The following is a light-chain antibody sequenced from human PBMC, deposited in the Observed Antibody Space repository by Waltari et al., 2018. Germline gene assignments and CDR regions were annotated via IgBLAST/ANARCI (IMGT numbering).Light chain of an antibody. CDR2: KAS. CDR1: QNIHSW. CDR3: QQYDTVPYT. J-gene: IGKJ2*01. V-gene: IGKV1-5*03. Sequence: DIQMTQSPSTLSASLGDRLSITCRASQNIHSWLAWYQQKPGKAPKLLFYKASTLQTGVPSRFSGSVSGTDFTLTISSLQPDDFATYYCQQYDTVPYTFGLGTKVE.